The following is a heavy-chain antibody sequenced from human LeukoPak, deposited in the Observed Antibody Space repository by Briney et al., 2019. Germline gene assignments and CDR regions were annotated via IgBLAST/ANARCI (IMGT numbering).Heavy chain of an antibody. Sequence: GGSLRLSCAASGFTFSSYWMSWVRQAPGKGLEWVANIKQDGSEKYYVDSVKGRFTISRDNAKNSLYLQMNSLRAGDTAVYYCARGPRGYYDSSGYFSYWGQGTLVTVSS. V-gene: IGHV3-7*01. D-gene: IGHD3-22*01. CDR1: GFTFSSYW. CDR3: ARGPRGYYDSSGYFSY. CDR2: IKQDGSEK. J-gene: IGHJ4*02.